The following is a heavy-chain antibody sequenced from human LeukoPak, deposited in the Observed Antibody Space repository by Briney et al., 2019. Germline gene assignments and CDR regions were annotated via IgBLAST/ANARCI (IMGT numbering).Heavy chain of an antibody. CDR2: IIPILGIA. CDR1: GGTFSSYA. CDR3: ALAGINSITFGGVTAPSDY. V-gene: IGHV1-69*04. J-gene: IGHJ4*02. D-gene: IGHD3-16*01. Sequence: GASVKVSCKASGGTFSSYAISWVRQAPGQGLEWMGRIIPILGIANYAQKFQGRVTITADKSTSTAYMELSSLRSEDTAVYYCALAGINSITFGGVTAPSDYWGQGTLVTVSS.